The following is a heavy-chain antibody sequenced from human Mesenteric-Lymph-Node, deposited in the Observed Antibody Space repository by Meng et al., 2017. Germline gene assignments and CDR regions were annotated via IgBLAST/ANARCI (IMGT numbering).Heavy chain of an antibody. J-gene: IGHJ4*02. D-gene: IGHD6-6*01. CDR1: GFTLSGSS. V-gene: IGHV3-73*01. CDR3: TRSSTDY. CDR2: IRTKADNYAT. Sequence: EVQLVESGGGLVQPGGSLKLSCAASGFTLSGSSMHWVRQASGKGLEWVGRIRTKADNYATAYAASVKGRFTISRDDLKNTVYLQMNCLKTEDTAVYYCTRSSTDYWGQGTLVTVSS.